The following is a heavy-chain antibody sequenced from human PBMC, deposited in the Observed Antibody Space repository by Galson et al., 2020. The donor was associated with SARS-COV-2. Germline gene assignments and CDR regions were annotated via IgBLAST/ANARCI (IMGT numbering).Heavy chain of an antibody. CDR1: GYSISSGYY. Sequence: ASETLSLTCNVSGYSISSGYYWLWIRQSPGKGLEWIANIHRSGSTYYNPSLKSRATISVDTSKNQFSLKLNSMTAADTAVYYCARQVVAKTYYCDYWGQGILVTVSA. CDR2: IHRSGST. CDR3: ARQVVAKTYYCDY. V-gene: IGHV4-38-2*02. D-gene: IGHD2-15*01. J-gene: IGHJ4*02.